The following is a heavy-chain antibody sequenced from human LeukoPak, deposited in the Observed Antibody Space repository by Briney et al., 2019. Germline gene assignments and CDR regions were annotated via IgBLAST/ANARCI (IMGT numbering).Heavy chain of an antibody. D-gene: IGHD3-10*01. Sequence: GGSLRLSCAASGFTFSNYAMRRVRQAPGKGLEWVSGISGSGDSTYYADSVKGRFTISRDNAKNSLYLQMNSLRAEDTAVYYCARVSSGIWWNFDYWGQGTLVTVSS. J-gene: IGHJ4*02. CDR2: ISGSGDST. V-gene: IGHV3-23*01. CDR1: GFTFSNYA. CDR3: ARVSSGIWWNFDY.